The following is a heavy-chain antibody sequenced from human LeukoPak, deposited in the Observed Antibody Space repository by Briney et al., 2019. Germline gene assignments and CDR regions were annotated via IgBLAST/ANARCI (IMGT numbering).Heavy chain of an antibody. V-gene: IGHV3-9*01. Sequence: PGGSLRLSCAASGFTFDDYAMHWVRQAPGKGLEWVSGISWNSGSIGYADSVTGRFTISRDNAKNSLYLQMNSLRAEDTALYYCARDRSSGARYYFDYWGQGTLVTVSS. CDR1: GFTFDDYA. CDR2: ISWNSGSI. J-gene: IGHJ4*02. D-gene: IGHD6-19*01. CDR3: ARDRSSGARYYFDY.